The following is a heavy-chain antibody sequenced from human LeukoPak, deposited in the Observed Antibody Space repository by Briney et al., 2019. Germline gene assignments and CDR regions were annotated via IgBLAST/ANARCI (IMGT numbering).Heavy chain of an antibody. J-gene: IGHJ6*03. D-gene: IGHD1-1*01. CDR1: GYTFTCYY. V-gene: IGHV1-2*02. CDR3: ARDYSGTNWNAEYYYYYMDV. Sequence: AAVKISFKASGYTFTCYYMHWGRQAPGQGVGWRGWINPNSGGTNYSQKFQGRVTITRDTCIKTAYMELRRLRSDDTAVYYCARDYSGTNWNAEYYYYYMDVWGKGTTVTVSS. CDR2: INPNSGGT.